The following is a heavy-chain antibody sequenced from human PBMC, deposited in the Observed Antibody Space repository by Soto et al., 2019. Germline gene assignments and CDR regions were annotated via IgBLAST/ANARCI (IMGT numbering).Heavy chain of an antibody. CDR1: GGTFSSYA. J-gene: IGHJ1*01. V-gene: IGHV1-69*12. CDR3: AREGEIYYDSSGYYYRTQYFQH. D-gene: IGHD3-22*01. Sequence: QVQLVQSGAEVKKPGSSVKVSCKASGGTFSSYAISWVRQAPGQGLEWMGGIIPIFGTANYAQKFQGRVTITADEATSTAYIELSSLRSEDTAVYYCAREGEIYYDSSGYYYRTQYFQHWGQGTLVTVSS. CDR2: IIPIFGTA.